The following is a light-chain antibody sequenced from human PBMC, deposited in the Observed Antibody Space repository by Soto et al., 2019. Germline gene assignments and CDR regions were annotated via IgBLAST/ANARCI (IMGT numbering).Light chain of an antibody. CDR3: SSYVGSDNLV. Sequence: SVLTQPPSASGSPGQSVTISCTGTSSDVGGYNYVSWYQQHPGKAPKLMISEVNKRPSGVPDRFSGSKSGNTASLTVSGLQAEDEADYYCSSYVGSDNLVFGGGTKLTVL. J-gene: IGLJ2*01. CDR2: EVN. V-gene: IGLV2-8*01. CDR1: SSDVGGYNY.